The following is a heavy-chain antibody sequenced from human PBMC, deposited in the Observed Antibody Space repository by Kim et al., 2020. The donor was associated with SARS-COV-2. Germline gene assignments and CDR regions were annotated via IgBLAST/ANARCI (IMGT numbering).Heavy chain of an antibody. D-gene: IGHD6-13*01. CDR3: ARDTSRWYRTDYYYYMDV. V-gene: IGHV4-59*01. Sequence: LKSRVTISVDTSKNQFSLKLSSVTAADTAVYYCARDTSRWYRTDYYYYMDVWGKGTTVTVSS. J-gene: IGHJ6*03.